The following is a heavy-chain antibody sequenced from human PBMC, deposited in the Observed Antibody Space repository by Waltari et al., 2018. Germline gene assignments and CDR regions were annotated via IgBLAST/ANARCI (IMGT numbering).Heavy chain of an antibody. D-gene: IGHD3-16*01. J-gene: IGHJ6*02. Sequence: QVQLQQSGPGLVKSSQTLSLTGAISGDSVSRNGAAWNWIRQSPSRGLEWLGMADRRSEWSYDYAVSGKSRVSISADTSKNQFSLQLNSVTPEDTAVYYCARRGVGGAGGGMDVWGQGTTVTVSS. CDR2: ADRRSEWSY. CDR3: ARRGVGGAGGGMDV. CDR1: GDSVSRNGAA. V-gene: IGHV6-1*01.